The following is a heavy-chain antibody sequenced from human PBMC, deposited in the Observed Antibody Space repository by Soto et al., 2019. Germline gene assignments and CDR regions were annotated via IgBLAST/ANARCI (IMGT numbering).Heavy chain of an antibody. J-gene: IGHJ6*02. Sequence: EVQLLESGGGLVQPGGSLRLSCAASGFTFSNYAMSWVRQAPGKGLEWVSAISGSVRSTYYADSVKGRFTISRDNSKNXXFLQMNSLRAEDTAVYYWAKAPSSGWSYYPYGKDVWGQGTTVIDS. D-gene: IGHD6-19*01. CDR3: AKAPSSGWSYYPYGKDV. V-gene: IGHV3-23*01. CDR2: ISGSVRST. CDR1: GFTFSNYA.